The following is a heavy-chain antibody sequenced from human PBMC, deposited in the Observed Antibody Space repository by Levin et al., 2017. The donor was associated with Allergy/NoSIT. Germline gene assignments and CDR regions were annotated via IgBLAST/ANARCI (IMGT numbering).Heavy chain of an antibody. CDR1: GFSLSTSGVG. CDR3: AHRRGRGLAYYGSGSYYNVAISPFDY. D-gene: IGHD3-10*01. V-gene: IGHV2-5*02. J-gene: IGHJ4*02. CDR2: IYWDDDK. Sequence: GSGPTLVKPTQTLTLTCTFSGFSLSTSGVGVGWIRQPPGKALEWLALIYWDDDKRYSPSLKSRLTITKDTSKNQVVLTMTNMDPVDTATYYCAHRRGRGLAYYGSGSYYNVAISPFDYWGQGTLVTVSS.